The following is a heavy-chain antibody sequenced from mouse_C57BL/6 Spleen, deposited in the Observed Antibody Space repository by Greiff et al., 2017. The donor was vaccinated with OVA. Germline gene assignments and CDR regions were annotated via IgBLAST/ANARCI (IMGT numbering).Heavy chain of an antibody. CDR2: IYPGSGST. CDR1: GYTFTSYW. D-gene: IGHD2-3*01. Sequence: QVQLQQPGAELVKPGASVKMSCKASGYTFTSYWITWVKQRPGQGLERIGDIYPGSGSTNYNEKFKSKATLTVDTSSSTAYMQLSSLTSEDSAVYYCARGDYDGYPLDYWGQGTLVTVSA. CDR3: ARGDYDGYPLDY. V-gene: IGHV1-55*01. J-gene: IGHJ3*01.